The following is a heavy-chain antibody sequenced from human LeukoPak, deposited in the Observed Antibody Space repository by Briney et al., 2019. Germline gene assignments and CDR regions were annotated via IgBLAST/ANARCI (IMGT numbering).Heavy chain of an antibody. CDR3: TRDVVGATYYFDY. CDR2: IRSKAYGGTT. J-gene: IGHJ4*02. CDR1: GFTFGDYA. Sequence: GGSLRLSCTASGFTFGDYAMSWFRQAPGKGLEWVGFIRSKAYGGTTEYAASVKGRFTISRDDSKSIAYLQMNSLKTEDTAVYYCTRDVVGATYYFDYWGQGTLVTVFS. D-gene: IGHD1-26*01. V-gene: IGHV3-49*03.